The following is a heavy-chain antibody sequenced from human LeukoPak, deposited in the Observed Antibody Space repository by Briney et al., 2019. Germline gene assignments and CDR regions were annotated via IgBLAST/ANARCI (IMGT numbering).Heavy chain of an antibody. D-gene: IGHD6-13*01. Sequence: PSETLSLTCTVSGGSITGDYWSWIRQPAGKGLELIGRIYTSGSTNYNPSLKSRVTMSVDTSKKQISLKVSSVTAADTAVYYCARGDIAAAGHWGQGTLVTVSS. CDR1: GGSITGDY. CDR2: IYTSGST. V-gene: IGHV4-4*07. J-gene: IGHJ4*02. CDR3: ARGDIAAAGH.